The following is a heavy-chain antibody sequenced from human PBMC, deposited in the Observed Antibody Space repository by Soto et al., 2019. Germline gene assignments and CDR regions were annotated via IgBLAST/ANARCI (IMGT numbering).Heavy chain of an antibody. CDR1: GGSISSYY. Sequence: PSETLSLTCPVSGGSISSYYWSWIRQPPGKGLEWIGYIYYSGSTNYNPSLKSRVTISVDTSKNQFSLKLSSVTAADTAVYYCARDRYFDYWGQGTLVTVSS. CDR3: ARDRYFDY. V-gene: IGHV4-59*01. J-gene: IGHJ4*02. CDR2: IYYSGST.